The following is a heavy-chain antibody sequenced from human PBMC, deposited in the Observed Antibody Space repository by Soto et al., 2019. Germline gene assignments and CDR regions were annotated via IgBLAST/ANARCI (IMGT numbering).Heavy chain of an antibody. Sequence: QVQLVESGGGVVQPGRSLRLSCAASGFTFSSYAMHWVRQAPGKGLEWVAVISYDGSNKYYADSVKGRFTISRDNSKNTLYLQMNSLGAEDTAVYYCARAGKRYYHFWSGAEGSDYWGQGTLVTVSS. CDR1: GFTFSSYA. CDR2: ISYDGSNK. D-gene: IGHD3-3*01. V-gene: IGHV3-30-3*01. CDR3: ARAGKRYYHFWSGAEGSDY. J-gene: IGHJ4*02.